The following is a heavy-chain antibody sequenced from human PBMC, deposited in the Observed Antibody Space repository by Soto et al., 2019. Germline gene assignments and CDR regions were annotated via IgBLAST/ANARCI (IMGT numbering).Heavy chain of an antibody. CDR3: ARGGPARATIGSFDY. Sequence: ASVKVSCKASGYTFTNYYMHWVRQAPGQGLEWMGVIHYSGATPTYAQKFQGRVTMARDTSTSTVYVELSSLTSEDTAVYYCARGGPARATIGSFDYWGQGPLVTVS. D-gene: IGHD2-2*01. CDR2: IHYSGATP. V-gene: IGHV1-46*01. J-gene: IGHJ4*02. CDR1: GYTFTNYY.